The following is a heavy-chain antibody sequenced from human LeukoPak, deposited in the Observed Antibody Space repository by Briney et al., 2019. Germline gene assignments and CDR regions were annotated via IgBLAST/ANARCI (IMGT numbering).Heavy chain of an antibody. CDR2: ITTSDGNT. CDR1: GFTFSSYT. Sequence: PGGSPRLSCAASGFTFSSYTMSWVRQAPGKGLEWVSTITTSDGNTYYADSVKGRFTVSRDNSKNTLFLQMNSLRAEDTAVYYCVRDRSLVVVTAIQDYWGQGTLVTVSS. V-gene: IGHV3-23*01. CDR3: VRDRSLVVVTAIQDY. J-gene: IGHJ4*02. D-gene: IGHD2-21*02.